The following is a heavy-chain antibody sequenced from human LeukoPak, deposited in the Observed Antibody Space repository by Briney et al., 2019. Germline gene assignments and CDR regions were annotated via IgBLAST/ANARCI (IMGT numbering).Heavy chain of an antibody. CDR1: GFTFTGYY. V-gene: IGHV1-2*02. Sequence: PGGSLRLSCAASGFTFTGYYMHWVRQAPGQGLEWMGWINPNSGGTNYAQKFQGRVTMTRDTSISTAYMELSRLRSDDTAVYYCARDLDMDVWGQGTTVTVSS. D-gene: IGHD1-1*01. CDR2: INPNSGGT. CDR3: ARDLDMDV. J-gene: IGHJ6*02.